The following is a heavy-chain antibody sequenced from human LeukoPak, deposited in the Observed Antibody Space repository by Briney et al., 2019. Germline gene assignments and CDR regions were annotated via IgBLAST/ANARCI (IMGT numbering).Heavy chain of an antibody. CDR2: MNPNSGNT. CDR3: ARDLGAVAGSDYFDY. J-gene: IGHJ4*02. D-gene: IGHD6-19*01. Sequence: ASVKVSCKASGYTFTSYDINWVRQATGQGLEWMGWMNPNSGNTGYAQKFQGRVTITADESTSTAYMELSSLRSEDTAVYYCARDLGAVAGSDYFDYWGQGTLVTVSS. CDR1: GYTFTSYD. V-gene: IGHV1-8*03.